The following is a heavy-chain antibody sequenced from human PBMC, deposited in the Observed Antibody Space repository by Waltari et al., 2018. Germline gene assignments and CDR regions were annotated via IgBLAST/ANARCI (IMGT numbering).Heavy chain of an antibody. CDR1: GYPATSYD. Sequence: QVQLVQSGAEVKKPGASVKVSCKASGYPATSYDLNWVRPATGQGLEWMGWMNPNSGNTGYAQKFQGRVTITRNTSISTAYMELSSLRSEDTAVYYCARWNQHGDYLGGFDYWGQGTLVTVSS. D-gene: IGHD4-17*01. CDR2: MNPNSGNT. V-gene: IGHV1-8*03. CDR3: ARWNQHGDYLGGFDY. J-gene: IGHJ4*02.